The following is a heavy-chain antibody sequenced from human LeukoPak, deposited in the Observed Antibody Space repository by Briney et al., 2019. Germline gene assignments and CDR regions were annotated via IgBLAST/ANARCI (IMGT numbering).Heavy chain of an antibody. CDR3: AKDPGYGSGKED. CDR1: GFTFDDYA. J-gene: IGHJ4*02. CDR2: ISWNSGSI. Sequence: PGGPLRLSCAASGFTFDDYAMHWVRQAPGKGLEWVSGISWNSGSIGYADSVKGRFTISRDNAKNSLYLQMNSLRAEDTALYYCAKDPGYGSGKEDWGQGTLVTVSS. V-gene: IGHV3-9*01. D-gene: IGHD3-10*01.